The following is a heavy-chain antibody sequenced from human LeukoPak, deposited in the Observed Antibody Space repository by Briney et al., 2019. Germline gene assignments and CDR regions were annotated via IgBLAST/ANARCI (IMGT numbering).Heavy chain of an antibody. Sequence: GGSLRLSCAASGFTFSSYGMNWVRQPPGKGLEWVSYISSSSSNINYADSVKGRFTISRDNAKNSLYLQMNSLRAEDTAVYYCARGGAARPDYWGQGTLVTVSS. V-gene: IGHV3-48*01. J-gene: IGHJ4*02. CDR3: ARGGAARPDY. CDR2: ISSSSSNI. CDR1: GFTFSSYG. D-gene: IGHD6-6*01.